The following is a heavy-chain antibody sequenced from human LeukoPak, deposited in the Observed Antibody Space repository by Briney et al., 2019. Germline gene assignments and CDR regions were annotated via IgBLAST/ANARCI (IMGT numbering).Heavy chain of an antibody. CDR2: INSDGSST. CDR3: ARDASRNYGDHNWFDP. Sequence: PGGSLRLSCGASGFTFGTYWMHWVRQAPGKGLVWVSRINSDGSSTSYADSVKGRFTISRDNAKNTLYLQMNSLRAEDTAVYYCARDASRNYGDHNWFDPWGQGTLVTVSS. V-gene: IGHV3-74*01. J-gene: IGHJ5*02. CDR1: GFTFGTYW. D-gene: IGHD4-17*01.